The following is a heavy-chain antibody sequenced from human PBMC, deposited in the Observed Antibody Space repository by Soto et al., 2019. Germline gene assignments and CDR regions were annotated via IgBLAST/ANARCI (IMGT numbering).Heavy chain of an antibody. D-gene: IGHD5-18*01. J-gene: IGHJ4*02. CDR1: SGSISSGGYY. V-gene: IGHV4-31*03. Sequence: QVQLQESGPGLVKPSQTLSLTCTVSSGSISSGGYYWSWIRRHPGKGLEWIGYIYYSGGTYYNPSLRSRVTISIDTSKNQFSLNLTSVTAADTAVYYCARESFYSYGSTWDYWGQGTLVTVSS. CDR3: ARESFYSYGSTWDY. CDR2: IYYSGGT.